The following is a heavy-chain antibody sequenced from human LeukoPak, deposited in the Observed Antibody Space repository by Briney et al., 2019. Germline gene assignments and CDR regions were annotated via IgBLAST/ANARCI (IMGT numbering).Heavy chain of an antibody. D-gene: IGHD3-10*01. J-gene: IGHJ4*02. CDR2: IKQDGSEK. V-gene: IGHV3-7*01. Sequence: PGGSLRLSCAASGFTFSTYWMTWVRQAPGKGLEWVANIKQDGSEKYYVDSVKGRFTISRDNAKNSLFLQMNSLRAEDTAGYYCARRFGSGSFENSEFDYWGQGTLVTVSS. CDR3: ARRFGSGSFENSEFDY. CDR1: GFTFSTYW.